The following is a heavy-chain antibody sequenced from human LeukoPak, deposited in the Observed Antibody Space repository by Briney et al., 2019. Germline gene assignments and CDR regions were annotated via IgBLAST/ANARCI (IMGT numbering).Heavy chain of an antibody. J-gene: IGHJ2*01. D-gene: IGHD2-21*02. Sequence: GGSLRLSCAASGFTFDDYAMHWVRQAPGKGLEWVSGISYNSDTIAYADSVKGRFTISRDNAKNSLYLQMNSLRAEDTALCYCAKDYCGGDCYSGWYFDLWGRGTLVTVSS. V-gene: IGHV3-9*01. CDR3: AKDYCGGDCYSGWYFDL. CDR1: GFTFDDYA. CDR2: ISYNSDTI.